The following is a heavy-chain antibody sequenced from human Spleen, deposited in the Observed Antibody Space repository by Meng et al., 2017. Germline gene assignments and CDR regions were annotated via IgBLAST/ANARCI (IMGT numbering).Heavy chain of an antibody. CDR3: ARGYNYNY. Sequence: VQLQQSGPGLVKPSQTRSRTVALSGDSVSSNSAAWNWIMQAPSRGLEWLGRTYYRSKWYNDYSVSVKGRITINPDTSKNQFSLHLNSVTPEDTAVYYCARGYNYNYWGQGTLVTVSS. CDR1: GDSVSSNSAA. J-gene: IGHJ4*02. D-gene: IGHD1-1*01. CDR2: TYYRSKWYN. V-gene: IGHV6-1*01.